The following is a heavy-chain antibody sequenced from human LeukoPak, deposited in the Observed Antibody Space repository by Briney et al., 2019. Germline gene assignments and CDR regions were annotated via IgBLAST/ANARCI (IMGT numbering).Heavy chain of an antibody. CDR2: ISYDESNK. D-gene: IGHD2-21*02. J-gene: IGHJ6*02. CDR1: GFTFSSYT. Sequence: PGGSLRLSCAASGFTFSSYTMHWVRQAPGKGLEWVAVISYDESNKYYADSVKGRSTISRDNSKNTLYLQMNSLRPEDTAVYYCGGSATAHTYSYYVMDVWGQGTTVTVSS. V-gene: IGHV3-30-3*01. CDR3: GGSATAHTYSYYVMDV.